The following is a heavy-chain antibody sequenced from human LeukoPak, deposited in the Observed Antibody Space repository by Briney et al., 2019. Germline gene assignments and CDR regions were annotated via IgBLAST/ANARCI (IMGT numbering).Heavy chain of an antibody. V-gene: IGHV3-49*03. J-gene: IGHJ4*02. CDR3: SRGLHDYGDSNYYFDQ. Sequence: GGSLRLSCTASGVSFGDDAWSWFRQAPGRGLEFVRFIRKKGYDETTDYAASVRGRFTISRDDAKSTASLQMNSLEIEDTALYYCSRGLHDYGDSNYYFDQWGRGTQVTVSS. CDR2: IRKKGYDETT. CDR1: GVSFGDDA. D-gene: IGHD4-17*01.